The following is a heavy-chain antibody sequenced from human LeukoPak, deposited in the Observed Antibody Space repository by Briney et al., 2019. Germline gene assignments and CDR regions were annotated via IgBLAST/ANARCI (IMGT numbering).Heavy chain of an antibody. CDR3: AKYYYDSYEGYYFDY. D-gene: IGHD3-22*01. J-gene: IGHJ4*02. CDR1: GYTFTVYY. Sequence: ASVKVSCKASGYTFTVYYMHWVRQAPGQGLEWMGWINPNSGGTNYAQKFQGRVTMTRDTSISTAYMELSRLRSDDTAVYYCAKYYYDSYEGYYFDYWGQGTLVTVSS. V-gene: IGHV1-2*02. CDR2: INPNSGGT.